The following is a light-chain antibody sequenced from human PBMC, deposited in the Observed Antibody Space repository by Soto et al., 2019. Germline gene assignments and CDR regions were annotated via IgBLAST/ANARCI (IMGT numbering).Light chain of an antibody. CDR3: SSFVVSDSWV. CDR2: QVT. J-gene: IGLJ3*02. Sequence: QSALTQPPSASGSPGQSVTITCTGITSDVDNYGYVSWFQQHPGKAPKLIIYQVTKRPSGVPARFSASKSGNTAALTVSGLLAEDEADDYCSSFVVSDSWVFGGGTKLTVL. CDR1: TSDVDNYGY. V-gene: IGLV2-8*01.